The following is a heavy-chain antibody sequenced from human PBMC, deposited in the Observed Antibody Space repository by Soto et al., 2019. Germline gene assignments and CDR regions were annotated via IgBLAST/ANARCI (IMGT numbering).Heavy chain of an antibody. CDR2: IYPGDSDT. CDR1: GYTFTNYW. J-gene: IGHJ6*02. CDR3: AASIFYYGMDV. Sequence: PGESLKISCKGSGYTFTNYWIGWVRPMPGQGPEWMGIIYPGDSDTKNNPSFQGQVTISAYKSITTTSLQWSSLKAPDTAIYYCAASIFYYGMDVWGQGTTVTVSS. V-gene: IGHV5-51*01.